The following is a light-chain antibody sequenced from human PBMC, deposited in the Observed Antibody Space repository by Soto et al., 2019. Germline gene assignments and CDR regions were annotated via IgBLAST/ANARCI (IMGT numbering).Light chain of an antibody. V-gene: IGKV1-5*01. CDR1: QSISTW. J-gene: IGKJ1*01. Sequence: DIQMTQSPSTLSASVGDRVTITCWASQSISTWLAWYQQKPGKAPKLLIYGASDLTRGVPSRFSGSGSGTEFTLTISSLQPDDFATYYCQQYKSYSWTFGRGTKVDIK. CDR3: QQYKSYSWT. CDR2: GAS.